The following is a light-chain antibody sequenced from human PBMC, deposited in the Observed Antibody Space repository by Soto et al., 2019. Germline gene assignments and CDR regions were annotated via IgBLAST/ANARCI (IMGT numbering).Light chain of an antibody. V-gene: IGKV3-11*01. CDR2: DVF. CDR3: QQRSNWPPEIT. Sequence: EIVLTQSPATLSFSPGERSTLSFIASQSISIYLAWYQQKPGQAPRLLIYDVFNRATGIPARFSGSGSGTDFTLTISSLEPEDFAVYYCQQRSNWPPEITFGQGTRLEIK. J-gene: IGKJ5*01. CDR1: QSISIY.